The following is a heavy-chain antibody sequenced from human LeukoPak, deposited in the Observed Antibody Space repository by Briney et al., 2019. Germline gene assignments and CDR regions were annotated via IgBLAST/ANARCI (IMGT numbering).Heavy chain of an antibody. Sequence: GASVKASCKASGYTFTGSYIHWVRQAPGHGLEWMGWIHPNSGVTKYAQKFQGRVTMTRDMSISTAYMELSRLRSDDTAVYYCARVESNNWFDPWGQGTLVTVSS. CDR3: ARVESNNWFDP. J-gene: IGHJ5*02. CDR2: IHPNSGVT. V-gene: IGHV1-2*02. CDR1: GYTFTGSY. D-gene: IGHD6-6*01.